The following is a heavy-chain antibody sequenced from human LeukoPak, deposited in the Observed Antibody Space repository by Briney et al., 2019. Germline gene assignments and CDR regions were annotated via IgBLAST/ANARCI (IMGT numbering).Heavy chain of an antibody. CDR1: GFTFSSYG. J-gene: IGHJ4*02. V-gene: IGHV3-48*02. CDR2: ISSRSSTM. CDR3: AREAILWFEELSFDY. D-gene: IGHD3-10*01. Sequence: GGSLRLSCAASGFTFSSYGLNWVRQAPGKGLEWISYISSRSSTMYYADSVKGRFTISRDNAKNSLFLQMNSLRDEDTAVYYCAREAILWFEELSFDYWGQGALVTVSS.